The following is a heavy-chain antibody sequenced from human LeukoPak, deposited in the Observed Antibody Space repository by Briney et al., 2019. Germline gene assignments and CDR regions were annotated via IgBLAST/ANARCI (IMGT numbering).Heavy chain of an antibody. CDR1: GFIFSKYW. CDR3: SRGLGGYYYYYGVDV. CDR2: INQDGSAK. J-gene: IGHJ6*02. V-gene: IGHV3-7*03. Sequence: GGSLRLSCAASGFIFSKYWMSWVRQAPGKGLEWVANINQDGSAKYYVDSVKGRFTISRDNAKNSLSLQMNSLKTEDTAMYYCSRGLGGYYYYYGVDVWGQGTTVTVSS. D-gene: IGHD3-16*01.